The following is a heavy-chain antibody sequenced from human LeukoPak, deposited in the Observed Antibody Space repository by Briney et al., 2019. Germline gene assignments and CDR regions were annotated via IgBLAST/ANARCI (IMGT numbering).Heavy chain of an antibody. D-gene: IGHD3-3*02. Sequence: GASLKISCKVSGYSFINYWITWVRQMPGKGREWMGRIDPSDSYTNYSPSLQGHVTISADKSIGTAYLRWSSLRASDTAMYYCARHPHVWSSYYLWGRGTLVTVSS. V-gene: IGHV5-10-1*01. CDR2: IDPSDSYT. CDR1: GYSFINYW. CDR3: ARHPHVWSSYYL. J-gene: IGHJ4*02.